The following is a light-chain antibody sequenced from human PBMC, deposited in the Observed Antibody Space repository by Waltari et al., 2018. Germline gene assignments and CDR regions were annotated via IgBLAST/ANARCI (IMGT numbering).Light chain of an antibody. CDR3: NSFTSRTTYV. CDR1: SSDIGAYNY. V-gene: IGLV2-14*01. Sequence: QSALTQPASVSGSPGQSLTISCTGTSSDIGAYNYVTWYHQHPGKAPKVMIYGVSNRPSGVSNRCSGSKSGNTASLTISGLQAEDEADYYCNSFTSRTTYVFGTGTKVTVL. CDR2: GVS. J-gene: IGLJ1*01.